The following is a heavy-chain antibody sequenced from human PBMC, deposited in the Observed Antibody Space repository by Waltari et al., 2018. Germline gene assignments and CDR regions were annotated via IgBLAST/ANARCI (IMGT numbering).Heavy chain of an antibody. V-gene: IGHV3-53*04. CDR1: GLTVSANY. J-gene: IGHJ3*02. Sequence: VELVDSGVGLIQPGGSLRLSCAASGLTVSANYMSWVRQAPGKGLERVSSLYSAERTYYADSVKGRFTISRHNSRNILYFQMNSLRIEDTAVYYCARGVAGGFDIWGQGTRVTVSS. CDR3: ARGVAGGFDI. D-gene: IGHD6-19*01. CDR2: LYSAERT.